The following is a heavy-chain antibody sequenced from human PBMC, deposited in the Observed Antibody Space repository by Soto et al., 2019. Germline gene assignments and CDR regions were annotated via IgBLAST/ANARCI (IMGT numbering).Heavy chain of an antibody. CDR3: ARGSGWYYFDS. V-gene: IGHV4-59*01. D-gene: IGHD6-19*01. CDR1: GGSISSYY. J-gene: IGHJ4*02. Sequence: SETLSLTCTVSGGSISSYYWSWIRQPPGKGLEWIGNIYYSGSTKYNPSLKSRVTISVDTSKNHFSLKLSSVTAADTAVYYCARGSGWYYFDSWGQGTLVTVSS. CDR2: IYYSGST.